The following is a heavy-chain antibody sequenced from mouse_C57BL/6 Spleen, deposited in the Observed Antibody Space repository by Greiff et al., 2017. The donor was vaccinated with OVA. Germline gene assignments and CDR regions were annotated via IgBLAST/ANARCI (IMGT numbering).Heavy chain of an antibody. V-gene: IGHV7-3*01. J-gene: IGHJ4*01. CDR3: ARSGNYAMDY. CDR1: GFTFTDYY. Sequence: EVKLMESGGGLVQPGGSLSLSCAASGFTFTDYYMSWVRQPPGKALEWLGFIRNKANGYTTEYSASVKGRFTISRDNSQSILYLQMNALRAEDSATYYCARSGNYAMDYWGQGTSVTVSS. CDR2: IRNKANGYTT.